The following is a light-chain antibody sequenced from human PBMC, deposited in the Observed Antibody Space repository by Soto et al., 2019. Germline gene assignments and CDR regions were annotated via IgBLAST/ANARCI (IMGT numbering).Light chain of an antibody. CDR1: KGISSY. V-gene: IGKV1-9*01. CDR3: QQVNNYPRT. CDR2: AAS. Sequence: DIQLTQSPSFLSASVGDRVTITCRASKGISSYLAWFQQKPGKAPKLLIYAASILESGVPSRFSGSGSGTEFTLTISSLQPEDFASYYCQQVNNYPRTFGPGTKVDIK. J-gene: IGKJ3*01.